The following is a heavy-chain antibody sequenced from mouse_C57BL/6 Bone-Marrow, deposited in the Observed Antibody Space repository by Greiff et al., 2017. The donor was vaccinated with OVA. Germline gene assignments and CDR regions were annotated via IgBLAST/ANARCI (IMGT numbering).Heavy chain of an antibody. Sequence: QVQLQQSGAELVKPGASVKMSCKASGYTFTSYWITWVKQRPGKGLEWIGDIYPGSGSTNYNEKFKSKATLTVDTSSSTAYMQLSSLTSEDSAVYYSARGDYGSSWYFDVWGTGTTVTVTS. V-gene: IGHV1-55*01. CDR3: ARGDYGSSWYFDV. J-gene: IGHJ1*03. CDR2: IYPGSGST. CDR1: GYTFTSYW. D-gene: IGHD1-1*01.